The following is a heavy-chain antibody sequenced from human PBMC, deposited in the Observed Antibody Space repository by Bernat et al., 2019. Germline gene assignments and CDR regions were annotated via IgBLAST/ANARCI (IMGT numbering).Heavy chain of an antibody. Sequence: QVQLVESGGGVVQPGRSLRLSCAASGFTFSSYGMHWVRQAPGKGLEWVAVISYDGSNKYYADSVKGRFTISRDNSKNTLYLQMNSLRAEDTAVYYCAKTNGYCSGGSCHWYFDLWGRGTLVTVSS. V-gene: IGHV3-30*18. J-gene: IGHJ2*01. CDR2: ISYDGSNK. CDR3: AKTNGYCSGGSCHWYFDL. D-gene: IGHD2-15*01. CDR1: GFTFSSYG.